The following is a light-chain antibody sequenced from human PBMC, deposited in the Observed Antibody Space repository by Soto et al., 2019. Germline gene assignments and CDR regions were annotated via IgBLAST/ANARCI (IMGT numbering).Light chain of an antibody. CDR3: QQSNTFPYT. Sequence: DVQMTQSPSSVSASIGDRVTIACRASQDVGHWLAWYQQRPGRAPKLLISAASALQSGVPSRFSGSGSGTVFHLIISSLLPDDFATYFCQQSNTFPYTFGQGTKLEI. V-gene: IGKV1-12*02. CDR2: AAS. J-gene: IGKJ2*01. CDR1: QDVGHW.